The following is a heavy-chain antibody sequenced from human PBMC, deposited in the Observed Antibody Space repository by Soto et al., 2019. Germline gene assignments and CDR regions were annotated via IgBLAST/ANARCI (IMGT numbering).Heavy chain of an antibody. J-gene: IGHJ5*02. V-gene: IGHV3-23*01. Sequence: GGSLRLSCAASGFTFSSYAMSWVRQAPGKGLEWVSAIRGSGGSTYYADSVKGRFTISRDNSKNTLYLQMNSLRAEDTAVYYCAKAGLPSSTSCLYNWFDPWGQGTLVTVSS. D-gene: IGHD2-2*01. CDR2: IRGSGGST. CDR1: GFTFSSYA. CDR3: AKAGLPSSTSCLYNWFDP.